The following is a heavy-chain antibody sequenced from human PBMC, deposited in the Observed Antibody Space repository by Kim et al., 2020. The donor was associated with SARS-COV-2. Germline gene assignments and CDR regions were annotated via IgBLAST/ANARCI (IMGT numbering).Heavy chain of an antibody. V-gene: IGHV3-53*04. CDR1: GFSVSDSY. Sequence: VGSLRLSCAASGFSVSDSYMSWVRQAPGKGLEWVSVIYIGGSTSYADSVRGRFSISRHNSKNTIDLQMDSLRTGDTAVYYCAREVGRSGWNLWGQGTLVTVSP. D-gene: IGHD6-19*01. CDR2: IYIGGST. CDR3: AREVGRSGWNL. J-gene: IGHJ5*02.